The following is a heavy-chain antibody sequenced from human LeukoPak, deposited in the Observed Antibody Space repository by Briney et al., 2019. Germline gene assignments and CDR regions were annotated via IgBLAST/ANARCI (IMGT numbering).Heavy chain of an antibody. CDR3: AKSRWAYGGYKWHLDD. CDR2: MNPNSGNT. D-gene: IGHD4-17*01. Sequence: ASVKVSCKASGYTFTSYDINWVRQATGQGLEWMGWMNPNSGNTGYAQKFQGRVTMTRNTSISTAYMELSSLRSEDTAVYYCAKSRWAYGGYKWHLDDWGQGSLVTVSS. J-gene: IGHJ4*02. CDR1: GYTFTSYD. V-gene: IGHV1-8*01.